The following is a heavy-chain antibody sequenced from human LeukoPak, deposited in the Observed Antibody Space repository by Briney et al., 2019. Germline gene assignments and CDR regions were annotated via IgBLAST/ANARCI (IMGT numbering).Heavy chain of an antibody. CDR2: ISGSDGST. D-gene: IGHD2/OR15-2a*01. V-gene: IGHV3-23*01. CDR3: ARAGNTRFDY. CDR1: GFTFSSYA. J-gene: IGHJ4*02. Sequence: RSGGSQRLSCAASGFTFSSYAMSWVRQAPGKGLEWVSGISGSDGSTYYADSVKGQFTISRDNSKNTLYLQMNSLRAEDTAVYYCARAGNTRFDYWGQGTLVTVSS.